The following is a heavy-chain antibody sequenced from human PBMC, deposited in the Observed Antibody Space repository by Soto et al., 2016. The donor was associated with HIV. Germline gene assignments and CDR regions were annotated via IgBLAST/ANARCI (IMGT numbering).Heavy chain of an antibody. CDR3: TTVGRGTRDY. CDR1: GLSFNNVW. Sequence: EVQLEESGGGLVKPGGSLRLSCAASGLSFNNVWLSWVRQAPGKGLEWLGRVKSKVDGGTIDYAAPVKDRFSISRDDPKNTVYLQMNSLKTEDTGLYYCTTVGRGTRDYWGQGTLVTVSS. CDR2: VKSKVDGGTI. J-gene: IGHJ4*02. D-gene: IGHD6-25*01. V-gene: IGHV3-15*01.